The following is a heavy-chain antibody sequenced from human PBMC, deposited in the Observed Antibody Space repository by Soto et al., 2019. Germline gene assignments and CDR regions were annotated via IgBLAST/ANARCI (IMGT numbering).Heavy chain of an antibody. CDR1: GGSINSGGYC. J-gene: IGHJ4*02. CDR2: ISYGGST. Sequence: QVQLQESGPGLVKPSQTLSLTCTVSGGSINSGGYCWSWIRQHPGKGLDWIGCISYGGSTSYNPSLKSRFTISVDTSKNQFSLKLTSVTAADTAVYYCSRGILVWGQGALITVCS. CDR3: SRGILV. D-gene: IGHD5-18*01. V-gene: IGHV4-31*03.